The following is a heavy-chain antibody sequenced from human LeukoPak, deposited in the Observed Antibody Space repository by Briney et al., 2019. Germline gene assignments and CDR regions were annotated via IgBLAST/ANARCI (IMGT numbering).Heavy chain of an antibody. CDR3: TTRTQGLRRFVC. Sequence: GGSLRLSCAASGFSFSNAWMSWVRQAPGRGLEWVGRIKNKTDGGITEYVATVKGRFTIQRDDSRNTRYVQMNSLKTEGKAVYYCTTRTQGLRRFVCWGQGTLVTVCS. CDR1: GFSFSNAW. D-gene: IGHD6-25*01. J-gene: IGHJ4*02. V-gene: IGHV3-15*01. CDR2: IKNKTDGGIT.